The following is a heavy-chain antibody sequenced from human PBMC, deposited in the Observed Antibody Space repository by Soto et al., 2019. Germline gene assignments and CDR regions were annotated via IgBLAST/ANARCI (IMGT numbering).Heavy chain of an antibody. CDR1: GFTFSSYS. CDR2: ISSSSSTI. J-gene: IGHJ4*02. V-gene: IGHV3-48*02. Sequence: GGSLRLSCAASGFTFSSYSMNWVRQAPGKGLEWVSYISSSSSTIYYADSVKGRFTISRDNAKNSLYLQMNSLRDEDTAVYYCARGYYDSSGYYYPYYFDYGGQGTRVTVSS. D-gene: IGHD3-22*01. CDR3: ARGYYDSSGYYYPYYFDY.